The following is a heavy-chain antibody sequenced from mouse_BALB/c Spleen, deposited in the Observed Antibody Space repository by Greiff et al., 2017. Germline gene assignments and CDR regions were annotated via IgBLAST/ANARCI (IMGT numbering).Heavy chain of an antibody. CDR2: IYPYNGGT. J-gene: IGHJ3*01. D-gene: IGHD2-1*01. Sequence: EVQLQQSGPELVKPGASVKISCKASGYTFTDYNMHWVKQSHGKSLEWIGYIYPYNGGTGYNQKFKSNATLTVDNSSSTAYMELRSLTSEDSAVYYCARVKVYGNYVWFAYWGQGTLVTVSA. CDR3: ARVKVYGNYVWFAY. V-gene: IGHV1S29*02. CDR1: GYTFTDYN.